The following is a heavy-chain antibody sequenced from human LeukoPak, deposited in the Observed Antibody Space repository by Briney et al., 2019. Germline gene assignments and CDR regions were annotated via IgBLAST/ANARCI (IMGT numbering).Heavy chain of an antibody. CDR1: GYSISSGYY. CDR3: ARAMNY. J-gene: IGHJ4*02. V-gene: IGHV4-61*02. Sequence: SETLSLTCTVSGYSISSGYYWGWIRQPAGKGLEWIGRIYTSGSTNYNPSLKSRVTISVDTSKNQFSLKLSSVTAADTAVYYCARAMNYWGQGTLVTVSS. CDR2: IYTSGST.